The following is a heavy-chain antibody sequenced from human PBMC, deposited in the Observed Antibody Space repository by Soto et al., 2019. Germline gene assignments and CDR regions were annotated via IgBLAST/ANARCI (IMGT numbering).Heavy chain of an antibody. D-gene: IGHD3-22*01. CDR3: ARSYYDSCGLNLYYYYYGMDV. J-gene: IGHJ6*02. CDR2: IIPIFGTA. CDR1: GGTFSSYA. V-gene: IGHV1-69*13. Sequence: SVKVSCKASGGTFSSYAISWVRQAPGQGLEWMGGIIPIFGTANYAQKFQGRATITADESTSTAYMELSSLRSEDTAVYYCARSYYDSCGLNLYYYYYGMDVWGLG.